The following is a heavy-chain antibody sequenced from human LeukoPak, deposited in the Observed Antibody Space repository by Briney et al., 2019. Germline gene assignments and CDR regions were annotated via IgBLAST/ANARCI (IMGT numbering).Heavy chain of an antibody. J-gene: IGHJ4*02. Sequence: SETLSLTCGVYGGSFSGYYWTWIRQPPGKGLEWIGEINHSGSTNYNPSLKSRVTISVDTSKNQFSLKLSSVTAADTAVYYCASTSTSTAAGTGIDYWGQGTLVTVSS. CDR2: INHSGST. V-gene: IGHV4-34*01. D-gene: IGHD6-13*01. CDR1: GGSFSGYY. CDR3: ASTSTSTAAGTGIDY.